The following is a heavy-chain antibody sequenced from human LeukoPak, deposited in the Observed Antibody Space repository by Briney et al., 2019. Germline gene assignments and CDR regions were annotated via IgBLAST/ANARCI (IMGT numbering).Heavy chain of an antibody. CDR1: GYTFTGYY. CDR2: INPNSGGT. D-gene: IGHD3-22*01. V-gene: IGHV1-2*02. CDR3: ARVQYYYDSSGYYYASYYFDY. J-gene: IGHJ4*02. Sequence: ASVKVSCKASGYTFTGYYMHWVRQAPGQGLEWMGWINPNSGGTNYAQKFQGRVTMTRDTSISTAYVELSRLRSDDTAGYYCARVQYYYDSSGYYYASYYFDYWGQGTLVTVSS.